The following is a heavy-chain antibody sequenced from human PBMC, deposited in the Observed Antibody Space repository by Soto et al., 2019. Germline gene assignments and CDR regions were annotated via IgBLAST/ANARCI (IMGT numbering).Heavy chain of an antibody. CDR3: AREANCGSDCYSPAEYSQH. J-gene: IGHJ1*01. D-gene: IGHD2-21*02. Sequence: ASVKGSWKASGYTFANYGRRWGRQAPGQGLEWMGWITAYNGKTYFAQSLQGRVTLTTDTSTSTAYMELSSLRSDDTAVYYCAREANCGSDCYSPAEYSQHWGQGTLVTVSS. CDR1: GYTFANYG. V-gene: IGHV1-18*04. CDR2: ITAYNGKT.